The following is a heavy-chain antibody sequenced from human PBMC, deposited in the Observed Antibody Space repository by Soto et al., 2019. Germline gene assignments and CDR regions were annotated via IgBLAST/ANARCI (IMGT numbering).Heavy chain of an antibody. CDR2: ISCDESNK. D-gene: IGHD1-26*01. V-gene: IGHV3-30*18. CDR1: VFTFSSYG. Sequence: GSLRLSCAASVFTFSSYGMHWVRQAPGKGLEWVAVISCDESNKYYADSVKGRFTISRDNSKNTLYLQMNSLRTEDAAVYYCAKSEPYGSGSYYFDYWGQGTLVTVSS. J-gene: IGHJ4*02. CDR3: AKSEPYGSGSYYFDY.